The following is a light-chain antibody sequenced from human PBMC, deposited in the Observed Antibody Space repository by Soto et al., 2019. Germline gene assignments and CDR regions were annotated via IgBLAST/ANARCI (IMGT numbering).Light chain of an antibody. V-gene: IGKV1-5*01. CDR2: DAS. J-gene: IGKJ1*01. CDR3: QQYNAYPWT. CDR1: QSISTW. Sequence: DIQMTQSPSTLSASVGARVPITCRARQSISTWLAWYQQKPGKAPKLLIYDASSLESGDPSRFSGSGSGTEFTLTISSLQPDDFATYYCQQYNAYPWTFGQGTKVDIK.